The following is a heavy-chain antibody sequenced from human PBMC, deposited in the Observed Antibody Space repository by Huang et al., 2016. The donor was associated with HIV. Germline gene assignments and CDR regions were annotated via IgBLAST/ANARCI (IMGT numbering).Heavy chain of an antibody. D-gene: IGHD2-2*03. CDR2: VYFLGNT. Sequence: QLRESGPGLVTPSETLSLTCSASGTSMPSSTFSWGWFRPPPGRGLGWIGRVYFLGNTYSNPSLKSGVTISIDTANKQYSMRLTAVTAADTAVYFCAREVRSVDTDRPDGYYYRGLDVWGQGTTVSVSS. J-gene: IGHJ6*02. V-gene: IGHV4-39*02. CDR1: GTSMPSSTFS. CDR3: AREVRSVDTDRPDGYYYRGLDV.